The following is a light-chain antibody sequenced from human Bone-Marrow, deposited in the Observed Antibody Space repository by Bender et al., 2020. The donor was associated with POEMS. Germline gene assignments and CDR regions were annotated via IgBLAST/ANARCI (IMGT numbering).Light chain of an antibody. J-gene: IGLJ2*01. V-gene: IGLV2-14*02. CDR2: NSD. CDR1: SRDVGRYNL. CDR3: VAWDDTLNGWV. Sequence: QSALTQPASVSGSPGQSITISCTGTSRDVGRYNLVSWFQHHPGKAPKLIIYNSDQRPSGVPDRFSGSMSGTSASLAISGLHSEDEADYYCVAWDDTLNGWVFGGGTKLTVL.